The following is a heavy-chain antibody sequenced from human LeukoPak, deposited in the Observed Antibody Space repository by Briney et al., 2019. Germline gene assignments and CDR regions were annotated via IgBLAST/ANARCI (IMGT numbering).Heavy chain of an antibody. D-gene: IGHD1-26*01. CDR1: GGAFRSFA. J-gene: IGHJ4*02. CDR3: ASTTEWELLLPYDY. Sequence: GASVKVSCKTSGGAFRSFALSWVRQAPGQGLDWMGGIIPIFDTTNYAQKFQGRVTITADESTSTVYMELSSLRSDDTAVYFCASTTEWELLLPYDYWGQGTLVTVSS. V-gene: IGHV1-69*13. CDR2: IIPIFDTT.